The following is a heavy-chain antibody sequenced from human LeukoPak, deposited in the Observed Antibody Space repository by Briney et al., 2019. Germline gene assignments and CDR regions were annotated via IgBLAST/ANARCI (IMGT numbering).Heavy chain of an antibody. J-gene: IGHJ4*02. CDR1: GGSFSGYY. CDR2: INHSGST. Sequence: PSETLSLTCAVYGGSFSGYYWSWIRQPPGKGLEWIGEINHSGSTNYNPSLKSRVTISVDTSKNQFSLKLSSVTAADTAVYYCARDVDTAMVNWGQGTLVTVSS. V-gene: IGHV4-34*01. D-gene: IGHD5-18*01. CDR3: ARDVDTAMVN.